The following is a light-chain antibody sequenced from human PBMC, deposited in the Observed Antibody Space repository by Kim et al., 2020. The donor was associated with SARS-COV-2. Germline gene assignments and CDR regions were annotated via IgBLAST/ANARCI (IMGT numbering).Light chain of an antibody. Sequence: SYELTQPPSVSVSPGQTASITCSGHKLGDKYACWYQQKRGQSPVLVIYQDNKRPSGIPERFSGSNSGNTATLTISGTQAMDEADYYCQAWDSRNFYVF. CDR3: QAWDSRNFYV. V-gene: IGLV3-1*01. CDR1: KLGDKY. J-gene: IGLJ1*01. CDR2: QDN.